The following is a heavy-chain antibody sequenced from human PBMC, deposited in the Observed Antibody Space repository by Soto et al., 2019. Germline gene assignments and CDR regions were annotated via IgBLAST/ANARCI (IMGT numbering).Heavy chain of an antibody. J-gene: IGHJ4*02. Sequence: GGSLRLSCAASGFTFSSYGMHWVRQAPGKGLEWVAVISYDGSNKYYADSVKGRFTISRDNSKNTLYLQMNSLRAEDTAVYYCAKGIAVAGKAYWGQGTLVTVS. CDR2: ISYDGSNK. V-gene: IGHV3-30*18. CDR1: GFTFSSYG. D-gene: IGHD6-19*01. CDR3: AKGIAVAGKAY.